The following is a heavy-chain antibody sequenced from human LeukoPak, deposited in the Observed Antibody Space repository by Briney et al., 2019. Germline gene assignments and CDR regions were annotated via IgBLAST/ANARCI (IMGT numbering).Heavy chain of an antibody. D-gene: IGHD5-18*01. CDR2: IGGNGDTS. CDR1: GFIFNNYA. CDR3: ATRHEYSYPY. Sequence: GGSLRLSCAASGFIFNNYAMHWVRQAPGKGLEYVSAIGGNGDTSYYADSVKGRFTISRDSSKNTVYLQMGSLRTEDMAVYYCATRHEYSYPYWGQGTLVTVSS. V-gene: IGHV3-64*02. J-gene: IGHJ4*02.